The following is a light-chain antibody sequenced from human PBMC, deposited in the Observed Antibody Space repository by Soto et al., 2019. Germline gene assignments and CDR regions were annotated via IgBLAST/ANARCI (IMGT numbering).Light chain of an antibody. CDR3: LHRINWPLT. Sequence: DIVLTQSPVTLSLSPGARATLSCRASETVSSYLFWYHQKPGQDPRLLIYDASERATGIPARFSGSGSETDLTINISRLEPEDFGVDDGLHRINWPLTFGQGTRLDIK. V-gene: IGKV3-11*01. J-gene: IGKJ5*01. CDR2: DAS. CDR1: ETVSSY.